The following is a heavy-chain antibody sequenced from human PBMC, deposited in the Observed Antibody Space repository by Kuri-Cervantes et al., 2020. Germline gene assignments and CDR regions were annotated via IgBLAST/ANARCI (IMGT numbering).Heavy chain of an antibody. CDR1: GGSISSGSYY. Sequence: SETLSLTCTVSGGSISSGSYYWSWIRQPAGKGLEWIGRIYTSGSTNYNPSLKSRVTISVDTSKNQFSLKLSSVTAADTAVYYCARDSYGYGSNYYYYYGKDVWGQGTTVTVSS. CDR2: IYTSGST. V-gene: IGHV4-61*02. J-gene: IGHJ6*02. CDR3: ARDSYGYGSNYYYYYGKDV. D-gene: IGHD5-18*01.